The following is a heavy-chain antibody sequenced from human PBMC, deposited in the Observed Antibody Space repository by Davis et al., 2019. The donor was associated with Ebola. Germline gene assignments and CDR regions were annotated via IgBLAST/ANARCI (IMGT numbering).Heavy chain of an antibody. CDR1: GYTFTSYA. CDR2: INAGNGNT. J-gene: IGHJ6*02. V-gene: IGHV1-3*01. D-gene: IGHD6-6*01. Sequence: ASVKVSCKASGYTFTSYAMHWVRQAPGQRLEWMGWINAGNGNTKYSQKFQGRVTITRDTSASTAYMELSSLRSEDTAVYYCARGDIAARLAYYYYGMDVWGQGTTVTVSS. CDR3: ARGDIAARLAYYYYGMDV.